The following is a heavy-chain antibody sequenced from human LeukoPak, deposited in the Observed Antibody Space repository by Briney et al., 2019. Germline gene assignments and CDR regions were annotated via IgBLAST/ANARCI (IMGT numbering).Heavy chain of an antibody. V-gene: IGHV3-15*01. CDR2: IKGKTAAGAP. D-gene: IGHD3-3*01. J-gene: IGHJ4*02. CDR1: GFTFTSAW. Sequence: PGGSLRLSCEASGFTFTSAWMSWVRQAPGKGLEWVGRIKGKTAAGAPDYVASVKGRFTISRDGSKNTLFLQMNSLKTEDTAVYYCITGDYDFWSGFYSPNHYFDYWGQGTLVTVSS. CDR3: ITGDYDFWSGFYSPNHYFDY.